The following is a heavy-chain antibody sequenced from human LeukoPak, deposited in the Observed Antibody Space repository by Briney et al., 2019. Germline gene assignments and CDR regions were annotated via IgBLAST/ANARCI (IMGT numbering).Heavy chain of an antibody. V-gene: IGHV1-46*01. CDR2: INPSGGST. CDR1: GYTFTSYY. D-gene: IGHD1-26*01. Sequence: GASVKVSCKASGYTFTSYYMHWVRQAPGQGLEWMGIINPSGGSTSYAQKFQGRVTMTRDTSTSTVYMELSSLRSEDTAVYYCARVPFGEWELLFQGGFDYWGQGTLVTVSS. CDR3: ARVPFGEWELLFQGGFDY. J-gene: IGHJ4*02.